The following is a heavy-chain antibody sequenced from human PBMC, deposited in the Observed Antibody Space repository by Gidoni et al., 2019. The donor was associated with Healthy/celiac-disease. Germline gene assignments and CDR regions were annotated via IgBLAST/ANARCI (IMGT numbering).Heavy chain of an antibody. CDR1: GFTISTRGMR. CDR3: ARIPGITGTTFPDYYYYGMDV. CDR2: SDWDDDK. Sequence: QVTLREYGPALVRATQTLKLTCTFPGFTISTRGMRASWIRQPPGKALEWLALSDWDDDKYYSTSLKTSLTISKATSKNQVVLTMTNMDPVDTATYYCARIPGITGTTFPDYYYYGMDVWGQGTTVTVSS. J-gene: IGHJ6*02. V-gene: IGHV2-70*01. D-gene: IGHD1-7*01.